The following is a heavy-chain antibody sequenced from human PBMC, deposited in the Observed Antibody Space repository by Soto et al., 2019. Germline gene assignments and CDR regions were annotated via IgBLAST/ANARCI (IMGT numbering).Heavy chain of an antibody. CDR1: GFTFSSYA. J-gene: IGHJ6*01. CDR2: ISYDGSNK. V-gene: IGHV3-30-3*01. D-gene: IGHD2-15*01. Sequence: QVQLVESGGGVVQPGRSLRLSCAASGFTFSSYAMHWVRQAPGKGLEWVAVISYDGSNKYYADSVKGRFTISRDNSKNTLYLQMTNLRAEDTAVYYWGRAGGDGGSCYTLVGLRYGMDVWGQGPTVTVSS. CDR3: GRAGGDGGSCYTLVGLRYGMDV.